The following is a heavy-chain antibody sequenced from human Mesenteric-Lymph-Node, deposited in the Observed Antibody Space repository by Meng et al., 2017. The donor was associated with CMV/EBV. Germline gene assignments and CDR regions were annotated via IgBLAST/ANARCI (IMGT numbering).Heavy chain of an antibody. CDR2: IYYSGST. J-gene: IGHJ3*02. Sequence: SETLSLTCTVSGGSISSYYWSWIRQPPGKGLEWIGYIYYSGSTNYNPSLKSRVTISRDTSKNQLSLKLSSVTAADTSVYYCARRVLNWSAFDIWGQGTMVTVSS. CDR3: ARRVLNWSAFDI. CDR1: GGSISSYY. D-gene: IGHD1-20*01. V-gene: IGHV4-59*12.